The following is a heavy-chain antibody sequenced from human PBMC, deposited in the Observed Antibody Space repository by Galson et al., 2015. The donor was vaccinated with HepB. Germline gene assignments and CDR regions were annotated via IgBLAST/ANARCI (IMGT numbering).Heavy chain of an antibody. J-gene: IGHJ4*02. CDR3: ARDPAAIPYYFDY. D-gene: IGHD2-2*02. CDR2: IKQDGSEK. Sequence: SLRLSCAASGFTFSSYWMSWVRQAPGKGLEWVANIKQDGSEKYYVDSVKGRFTISRDNAKNSLYLQMNSLRAEDTAVYYCARDPAAIPYYFDYWGQGTLVTVSS. V-gene: IGHV3-7*01. CDR1: GFTFSSYW.